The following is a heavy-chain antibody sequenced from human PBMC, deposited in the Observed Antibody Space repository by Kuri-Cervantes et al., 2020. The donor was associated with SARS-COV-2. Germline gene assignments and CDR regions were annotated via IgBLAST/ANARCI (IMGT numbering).Heavy chain of an antibody. Sequence: GGSLRLSCAASGFTFSSYSMNWVRQAPGKGLEWVSSISSSSSYIYYADSVKGRFTISRDNAKNSLYLQMNSLRAEDTAVYYCARDIVVVPAAIHYYYGMDVWGQGPTVTVSS. D-gene: IGHD2-2*02. CDR2: ISSSSSYI. J-gene: IGHJ6*02. V-gene: IGHV3-21*01. CDR1: GFTFSSYS. CDR3: ARDIVVVPAAIHYYYGMDV.